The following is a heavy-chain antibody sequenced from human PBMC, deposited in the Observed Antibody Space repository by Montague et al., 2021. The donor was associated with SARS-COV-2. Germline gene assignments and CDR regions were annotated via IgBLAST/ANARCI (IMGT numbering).Heavy chain of an antibody. J-gene: IGHJ4*02. CDR1: GGSISSYY. CDR2: IYYSGST. Sequence: SETLPTCTVSGGSISSYYWSWIRQPPGKGLKWIGYIYYSGSTNYNPSLKSRVTISVDTSKNQFSLKLSSVTAADTAVYYCARVGAYGDYPTPPTFDYWGQGTLVTVSS. CDR3: ARVGAYGDYPTPPTFDY. D-gene: IGHD4-17*01. V-gene: IGHV4-59*01.